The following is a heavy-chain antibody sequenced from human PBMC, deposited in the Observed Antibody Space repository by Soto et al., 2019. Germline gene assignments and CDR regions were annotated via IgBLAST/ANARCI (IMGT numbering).Heavy chain of an antibody. V-gene: IGHV1-18*01. Sequence: ASVKVSCKASGYTFTSYGISWVRQATGQGLEWMGWISAYNGNTNYAQKLQGRVTMTTDTSTSTAYMELRSLRSDDTAVYYCSRMIVVVPAAMYWFDPWGQGTLVTVSS. CDR2: ISAYNGNT. CDR3: SRMIVVVPAAMYWFDP. CDR1: GYTFTSYG. J-gene: IGHJ5*02. D-gene: IGHD2-2*01.